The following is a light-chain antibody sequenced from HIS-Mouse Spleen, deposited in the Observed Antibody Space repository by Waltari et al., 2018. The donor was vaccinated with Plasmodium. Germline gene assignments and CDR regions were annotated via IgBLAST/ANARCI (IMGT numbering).Light chain of an antibody. Sequence: QPVLTQPPSSSASPGESARLTCTFPSDINVGSYNIYWYQPKPGSPPRYLLYYYSDSDKGQGSVVPSRFSGSKDASANTGILLISGLQSEDEADYYCMIWPSNASGVFGGGTKLTVL. V-gene: IGLV5-37*01. CDR3: MIWPSNASGV. CDR2: YYSDSDK. J-gene: IGLJ3*02. CDR1: SDINVGSYN.